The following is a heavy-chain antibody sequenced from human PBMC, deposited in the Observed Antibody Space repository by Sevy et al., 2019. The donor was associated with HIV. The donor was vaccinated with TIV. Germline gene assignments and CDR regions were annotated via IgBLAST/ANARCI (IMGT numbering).Heavy chain of an antibody. V-gene: IGHV3-23*01. CDR2: ISGSGGST. D-gene: IGHD5-18*01. Sequence: GGCLRLSCAASGFTFSSYAMSWVRQAPGKGLEWVSAISGSGGSTYYADSVKGRFTISRDNSKNTLYLQMNSLRAEDTAVYYCAKDPRYSYGYFWGQGTLVTVSS. J-gene: IGHJ4*02. CDR1: GFTFSSYA. CDR3: AKDPRYSYGYF.